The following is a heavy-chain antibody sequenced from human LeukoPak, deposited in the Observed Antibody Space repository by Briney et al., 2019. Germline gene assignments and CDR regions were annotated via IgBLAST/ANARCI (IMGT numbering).Heavy chain of an antibody. CDR2: ISSGSTI. D-gene: IGHD3-9*01. Sequence: GGSLRLSCAASGFTFSSYEMNWVRQAPGKGLEWVSYISSGSTIYYADSVKGRFTISRDNAKNSLYLQMNSLRAEDTAVYYCARSITYYDILTGYPHGPGFDYWGQGTLVTVSS. J-gene: IGHJ4*02. V-gene: IGHV3-48*03. CDR3: ARSITYYDILTGYPHGPGFDY. CDR1: GFTFSSYE.